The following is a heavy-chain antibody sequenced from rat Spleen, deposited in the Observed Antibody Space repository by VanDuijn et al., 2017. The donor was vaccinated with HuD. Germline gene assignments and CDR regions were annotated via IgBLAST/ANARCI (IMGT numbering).Heavy chain of an antibody. Sequence: EVQLQESGPGLVKPSQSLSLTCSVTGHSISSSYRWNWIRKFPGNKLEWMGYINSAGTTNYNPSLKSRISITRDTSKNQFFLQVNSVTTEDTATYYCARYYGYTPFDYWGQGVMGTVSS. CDR1: GHSISSSYR. J-gene: IGHJ2*01. D-gene: IGHD1-9*01. V-gene: IGHV3-3*01. CDR2: INSAGTT. CDR3: ARYYGYTPFDY.